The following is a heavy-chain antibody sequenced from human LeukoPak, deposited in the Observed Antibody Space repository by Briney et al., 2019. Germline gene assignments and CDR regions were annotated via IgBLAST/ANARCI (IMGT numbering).Heavy chain of an antibody. D-gene: IGHD6-19*01. CDR2: IYYSGSA. J-gene: IGHJ3*02. V-gene: IGHV4-28*01. CDR1: GYSISSSNW. Sequence: PSDTLSLTCAVSGYSISSSNWWGWIRQPPGKGLEWIGYIYYSGSAYYNTSLNSRVTMSVDTSKNQFSLKLSSVTAVETAVYYCARNQAVAGNHGAMDIWGQGTMVTVSS. CDR3: ARNQAVAGNHGAMDI.